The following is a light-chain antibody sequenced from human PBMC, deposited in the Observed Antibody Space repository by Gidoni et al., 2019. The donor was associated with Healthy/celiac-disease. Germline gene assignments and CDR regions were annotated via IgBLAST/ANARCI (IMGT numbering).Light chain of an antibody. V-gene: IGKV1-33*01. CDR1: QDISNY. Sequence: DIQMTQSPSSLSASVGDRVTITCQASQDISNYLNWYQQKPGKAPQLLIYDASNLETGVPSRFSGSGSGTDFPFTISSLQPEYIATYYCQQYDNLPLTFCPGTQVDIK. CDR3: QQYDNLPLT. CDR2: DAS. J-gene: IGKJ3*01.